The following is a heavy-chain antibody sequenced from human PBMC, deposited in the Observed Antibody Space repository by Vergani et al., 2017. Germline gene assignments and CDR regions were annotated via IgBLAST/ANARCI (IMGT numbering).Heavy chain of an antibody. CDR3: ARPSAPGDYDALDI. CDR1: GFTFSHYS. J-gene: IGHJ3*02. CDR2: ISGNNDDV. D-gene: IGHD4-17*01. V-gene: IGHV3-21*01. Sequence: VRLVESGGGVVQPGRSLRLSCVASGFTFSHYSMNWVRQAPGKGLEWVSSISGNNDDVYYADSVKGRFTISRDNAKNSLYLQMNSLRAEDTAVYHCARPSAPGDYDALDIWGQGTMVTVSS.